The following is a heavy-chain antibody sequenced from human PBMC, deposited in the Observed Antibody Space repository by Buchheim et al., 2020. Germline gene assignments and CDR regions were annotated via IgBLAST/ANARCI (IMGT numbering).Heavy chain of an antibody. CDR1: GFTFDDYA. V-gene: IGHV3-9*01. CDR3: ARDMVRGVRVY. CDR2: ISWNSGSI. J-gene: IGHJ4*02. D-gene: IGHD3-10*01. Sequence: EVQLVESGGGLVQPGRSLRLSCAASGFTFDDYAMHWVRQAPGKGLEWVSGISWNSGSIGYADSVKGRFTISRDNAKNTLYLQMNSLRAEDTAVYYCARDMVRGVRVYWGQGTL.